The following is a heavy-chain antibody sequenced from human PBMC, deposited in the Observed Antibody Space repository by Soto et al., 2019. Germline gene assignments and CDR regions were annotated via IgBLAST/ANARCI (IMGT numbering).Heavy chain of an antibody. J-gene: IGHJ5*02. CDR2: IYWDDDK. D-gene: IGHD3-10*01. CDR1: GFSLSTSGVG. V-gene: IGHV2-5*02. CDR3: AQVFGMDPPDP. Sequence: QITLKESGPTLVKPTQTLTLTCTFSGFSLSTSGVGVGWIRQPPGKALEWLALIYWDDDKRYSPSLKSRLTITKETSKNQVVLTMTNMDPVDTATYYCAQVFGMDPPDPWGQGTLVTVSS.